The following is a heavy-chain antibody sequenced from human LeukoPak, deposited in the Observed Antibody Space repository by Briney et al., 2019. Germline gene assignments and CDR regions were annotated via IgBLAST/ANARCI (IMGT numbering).Heavy chain of an antibody. V-gene: IGHV3-23*01. J-gene: IGHJ4*02. CDR2: ISGSGGST. CDR1: XXTFTSYA. D-gene: IGHD1-26*01. CDR3: AKGRGSPYYFEY. Sequence: GGSLRLSCAAXXXTFTSYAMNWVXQXPGXXXXXXSAISGSGGSTYYADSVKGRFTVSRDNSENTLFLQMNSLRAEDTAVYYCAKGRGSPYYFEYWGQGTLVTVSS.